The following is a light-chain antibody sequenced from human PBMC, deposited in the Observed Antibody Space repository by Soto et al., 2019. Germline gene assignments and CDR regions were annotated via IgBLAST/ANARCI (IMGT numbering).Light chain of an antibody. CDR2: STS. J-gene: IGLJ1*01. CDR3: ALLMGNGISV. V-gene: IGLV8-61*01. Sequence: QAVVTQESSFSVSPGGTVTLTCGLISGSVSSGNNPNWYQQTPGQAPRTLIYSTSTRSSRVPDRFSGSMFGNKAALTITGAQADDESDYYCALLMGNGISVFGTGTKVTVL. CDR1: SGSVSSGNN.